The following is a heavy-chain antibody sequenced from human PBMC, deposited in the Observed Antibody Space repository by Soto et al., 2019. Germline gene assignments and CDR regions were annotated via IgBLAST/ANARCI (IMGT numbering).Heavy chain of an antibody. V-gene: IGHV4-31*03. CDR1: GGSISSGGYY. Sequence: ASETLSLNCTVSGGSISSGGYYWSWIRQHPGKGLEWIGYIYYSGSTYYNPSLKSRVTISVDTSKNQFSLKLSSVTAADTAVYYCARGTMVRGVHSDGMDVWGQGTTVT. CDR3: ARGTMVRGVHSDGMDV. CDR2: IYYSGST. J-gene: IGHJ6*02. D-gene: IGHD3-10*01.